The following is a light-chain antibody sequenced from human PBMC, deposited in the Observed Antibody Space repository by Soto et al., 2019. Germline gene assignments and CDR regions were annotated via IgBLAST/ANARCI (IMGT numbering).Light chain of an antibody. CDR3: QQYNSWT. CDR1: QSISSW. CDR2: DAS. V-gene: IGKV1-5*02. J-gene: IGKJ1*01. Sequence: ANLSASVGDSVTIICRASQSISSWLAWYQQKPGKAPKLLIYDASSLESGVPSRFSGSGSGTEFTLTISSLQPDDFATYYCQQYNSWTFGQGTKVDIK.